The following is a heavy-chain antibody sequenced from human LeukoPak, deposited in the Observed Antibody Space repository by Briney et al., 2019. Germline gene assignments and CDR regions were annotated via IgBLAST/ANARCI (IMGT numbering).Heavy chain of an antibody. CDR3: AKDSYDSSAYYGTIDY. V-gene: IGHV3-30*18. D-gene: IGHD3-22*01. Sequence: GRSLRLSCAASGFTFSSYGMHWVRQAPGKGLEWVAVMSYDGIKKYYADAVKGRFTISRDNSKNTLYLQMNSLRAEDTAVYYCAKDSYDSSAYYGTIDYWGQGTLVTVSS. CDR1: GFTFSSYG. J-gene: IGHJ4*02. CDR2: MSYDGIKK.